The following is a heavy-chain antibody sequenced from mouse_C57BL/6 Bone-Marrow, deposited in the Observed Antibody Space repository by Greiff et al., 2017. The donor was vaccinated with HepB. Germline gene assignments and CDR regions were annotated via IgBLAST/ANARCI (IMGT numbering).Heavy chain of an antibody. V-gene: IGHV1-82*01. CDR3: ARRGITTVVPYWYFDV. CDR1: GYAFSSSW. J-gene: IGHJ1*03. Sequence: QGKLQQSGPELVKPGASVKISCKASGYAFSSSWMNWVKQRPGKGLEWIGRIYPGDGDTNYNGKFKGKATLTADKSSSTAYMQLSSLTSEDSAVYFCARRGITTVVPYWYFDVWGTGTTVTVSS. D-gene: IGHD1-1*01. CDR2: IYPGDGDT.